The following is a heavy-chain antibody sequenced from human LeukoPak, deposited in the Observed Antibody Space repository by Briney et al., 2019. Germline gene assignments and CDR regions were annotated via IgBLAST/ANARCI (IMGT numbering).Heavy chain of an antibody. V-gene: IGHV5-51*01. CDR3: ARRVGFCSGGSCYYFDY. Sequence: PGESLKISCKGSGYSFTSYRIGWVCQMPGKGLEWMGIIYPGGSDTRYSPSFQGQVTISADKSISTAYLQWSSLKASDTAMYYCARRVGFCSGGSCYYFDYWGQGTLVTVSS. D-gene: IGHD2-15*01. J-gene: IGHJ4*02. CDR2: IYPGGSDT. CDR1: GYSFTSYR.